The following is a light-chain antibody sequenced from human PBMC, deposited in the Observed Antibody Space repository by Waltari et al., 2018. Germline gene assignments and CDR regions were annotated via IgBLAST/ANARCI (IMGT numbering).Light chain of an antibody. V-gene: IGKV3-15*01. CDR1: QSVSSN. CDR3: QQYENWPYT. CDR2: GAS. Sequence: ETLMTQSPATLSVSPGERATLFCGASQSVSSNLAWYQQKPGQAPRLLIYGASTRATGIPARFSGSGSGTDFTLTISSPQSEDFVVYYCQQYENWPYTFGQGTKLEIK. J-gene: IGKJ2*01.